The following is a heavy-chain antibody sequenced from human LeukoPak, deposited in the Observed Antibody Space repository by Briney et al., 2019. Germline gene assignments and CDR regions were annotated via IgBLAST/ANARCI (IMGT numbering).Heavy chain of an antibody. Sequence: GASVKVSCKASGYTFTSYYMHWVRQATGQGLEWMGWMNPNSGNTGYAQKFQGRVTITRNTSISTAYMELSSLRSEDTAVYYCARDLAPQITAASPQVGVDYWGQGTLVTVSS. D-gene: IGHD2-15*01. CDR1: GYTFTSYY. J-gene: IGHJ4*02. CDR2: MNPNSGNT. CDR3: ARDLAPQITAASPQVGVDY. V-gene: IGHV1-8*03.